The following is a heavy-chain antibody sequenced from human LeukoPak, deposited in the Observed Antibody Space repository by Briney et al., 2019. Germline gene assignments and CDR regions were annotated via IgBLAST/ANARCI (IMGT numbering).Heavy chain of an antibody. Sequence: GGSLRLSCAASGFTFSSYWMGWVRQAPGKGLEWVANIKQGGSGKYYVDSVKGRFTISRINAKNSLYLQMNSLRAEDTAVYYCARGEYSSSSTVDYWGQGTLVTVPA. V-gene: IGHV3-7*04. CDR1: GFTFSSYW. J-gene: IGHJ4*02. D-gene: IGHD6-6*01. CDR3: ARGEYSSSSTVDY. CDR2: IKQGGSGK.